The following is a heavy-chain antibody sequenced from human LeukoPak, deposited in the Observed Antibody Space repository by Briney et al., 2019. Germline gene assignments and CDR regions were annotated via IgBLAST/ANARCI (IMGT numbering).Heavy chain of an antibody. D-gene: IGHD3-22*01. Sequence: QPGGSLRLSCAASGFTFSSYAMSWVRQAPGKGLEWVSAISGSGGSTYYADSVKGRFTISRDNSKNTLYLQMNSLRAEDTAVYYCAKATHYYDSSGYDYFDYWGQGTLVTVYS. V-gene: IGHV3-23*01. CDR1: GFTFSSYA. CDR2: ISGSGGST. J-gene: IGHJ4*02. CDR3: AKATHYYDSSGYDYFDY.